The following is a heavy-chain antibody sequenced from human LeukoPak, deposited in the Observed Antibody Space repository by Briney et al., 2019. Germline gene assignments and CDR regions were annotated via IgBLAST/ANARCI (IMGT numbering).Heavy chain of an antibody. CDR3: ARSYSSSSPWFDP. Sequence: ASVKVSCKASGYTFTGYYMHWVRQAPGQGLEWMGWINPNSGGTNYAQEFQGRVTMTRDTSISTAYMELSRLRSDDTAVYYCARSYSSSSPWFDPWGQGTLVTVSS. J-gene: IGHJ5*02. V-gene: IGHV1-2*02. CDR1: GYTFTGYY. CDR2: INPNSGGT. D-gene: IGHD6-6*01.